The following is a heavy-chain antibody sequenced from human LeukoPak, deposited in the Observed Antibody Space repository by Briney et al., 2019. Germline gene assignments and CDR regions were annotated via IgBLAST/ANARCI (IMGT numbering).Heavy chain of an antibody. V-gene: IGHV4-31*03. CDR1: GDSLSSGGYY. D-gene: IGHD2-2*01. CDR2: INYSGTT. J-gene: IGHJ5*02. Sequence: PPETLSLTCTVSGDSLSSGGYYWSWIRQHPGKGPEWIGYINYSGTTYYNPSLKSRVTISVDTSKNQFSLKLSSVTAADTAVYFCARDCSRTSCPLDPWGQGTLVTVSS. CDR3: ARDCSRTSCPLDP.